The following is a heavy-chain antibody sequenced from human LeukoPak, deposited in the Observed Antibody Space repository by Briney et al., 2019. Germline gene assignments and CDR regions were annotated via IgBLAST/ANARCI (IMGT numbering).Heavy chain of an antibody. CDR3: ARSSAAARVFDY. V-gene: IGHV4-30-2*01. CDR1: GGSLSSGGYS. J-gene: IGHJ4*02. Sequence: SQTLSLTCAVSGGSLSSGGYSWGWLRQPPGRGLEWIGYIYHSGSTYYNPSLKSRVTISVDRSKNQFSLKLSSVTAADTAVYYCARSSAAARVFDYWGLGTLVTVSS. D-gene: IGHD2-15*01. CDR2: IYHSGST.